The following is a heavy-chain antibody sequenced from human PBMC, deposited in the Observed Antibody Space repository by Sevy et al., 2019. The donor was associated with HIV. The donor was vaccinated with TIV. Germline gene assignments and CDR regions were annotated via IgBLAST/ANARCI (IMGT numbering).Heavy chain of an antibody. CDR3: AREGTERGYSYGYYFDY. Sequence: GGSLRLSCAASGFTFSSYWMSWVRQAPGKGREWVANIKQDGSEKYYVDSVKGRFTSSRDNAKNSLYLQMNSLRAEDTAVYYCAREGTERGYSYGYYFDYWGQGTLVTVSS. J-gene: IGHJ4*02. D-gene: IGHD5-18*01. V-gene: IGHV3-7*01. CDR2: IKQDGSEK. CDR1: GFTFSSYW.